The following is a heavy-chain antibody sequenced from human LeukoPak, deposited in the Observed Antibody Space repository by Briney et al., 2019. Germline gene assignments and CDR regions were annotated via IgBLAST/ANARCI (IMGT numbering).Heavy chain of an antibody. CDR2: ISSSSSYI. CDR1: XXTXSSYX. CDR3: ASLITIFGVVPGAFDI. J-gene: IGHJ3*02. Sequence: XLSCXXSXXTXSSYXXNWVRQAPGKGLEWVSSISSSSSYIYYADSVKGRFTISRDNAKNSLYLQMNSLRAEDTAVYYCASLITIFGVVPGAFDIWGQGTMVTVSS. D-gene: IGHD3-3*01. V-gene: IGHV3-21*01.